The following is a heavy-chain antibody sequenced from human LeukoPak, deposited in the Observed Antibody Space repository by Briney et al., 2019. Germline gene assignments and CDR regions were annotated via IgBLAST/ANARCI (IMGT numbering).Heavy chain of an antibody. J-gene: IGHJ3*02. CDR3: AKDEGVVVVAASGAGFFDI. CDR2: ISGSGGST. V-gene: IGHV3-23*01. CDR1: GFTFSSYA. Sequence: PGGSLRLSCAASGFTFSSYAMSWVRQAPGKGLEWVSAISGSGGSTYYADSVKGRFTISRDNSKNTLYLKMNSLRAEDTAVYYCAKDEGVVVVAASGAGFFDIWGQGTMVTVSS. D-gene: IGHD2-15*01.